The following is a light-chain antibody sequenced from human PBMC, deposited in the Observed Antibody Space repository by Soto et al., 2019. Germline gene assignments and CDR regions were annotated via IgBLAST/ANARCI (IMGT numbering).Light chain of an antibody. CDR3: CSYAGSYTFYG. Sequence: QSALTQPRSVSGSPGQSVTISCTGTTSDVGGYNYVSWYQQHPGKVPKLMIYDVTKRPSGVPDRFSGSKSGNTASLTISGLRPDDEADYYCCSYAGSYTFYGFGTGTKVTVL. V-gene: IGLV2-11*01. CDR1: TSDVGGYNY. J-gene: IGLJ1*01. CDR2: DVT.